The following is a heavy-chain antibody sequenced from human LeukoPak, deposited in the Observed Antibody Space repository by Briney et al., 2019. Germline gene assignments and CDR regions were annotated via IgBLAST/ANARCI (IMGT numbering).Heavy chain of an antibody. CDR2: INDGGST. CDR1: GGSFSGYY. CDR3: ADSSGFLDR. J-gene: IGHJ5*02. V-gene: IGHV4-34*01. D-gene: IGHD3-22*01. Sequence: ASETLSLTCAVYGGSFSGYYWSWIRQPPGKGLVWIGEINDGGSTNYNPSLKSRVAISVDTSKKQFSLKLRSVTAADTAVYYCADSSGFLDRWGQGTLVTVSS.